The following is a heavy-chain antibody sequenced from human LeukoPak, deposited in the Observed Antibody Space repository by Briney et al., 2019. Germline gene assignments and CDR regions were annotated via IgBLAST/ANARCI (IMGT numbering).Heavy chain of an antibody. CDR3: TTDGMVDYYDSSGYSVDY. CDR2: IKSKTDGGTT. D-gene: IGHD3-22*01. CDR1: GFTFSNAW. V-gene: IGHV3-15*01. Sequence: GGSLRLSCAASGFTFSNAWMSWVRQAPGKGLEWVGRIKSKTDGGTTDYAAPVKGRFTISRDDSKNTLYLQMNSLKTEDTAVYYCTTDGMVDYYDSSGYSVDYWGQGTLVTVSS. J-gene: IGHJ4*02.